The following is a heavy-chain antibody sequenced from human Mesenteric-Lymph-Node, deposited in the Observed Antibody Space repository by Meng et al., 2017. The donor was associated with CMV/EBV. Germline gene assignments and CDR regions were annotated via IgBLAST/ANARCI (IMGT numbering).Heavy chain of an antibody. CDR1: GYIFTGYW. Sequence: KDSGYIFTGYWIYWVRQAPGHGLEWMGRVKPSGGDTTYAQKFQDRVTMTRDTSISTVYMELNRLTSDDTAVYYCARSLRGSGTENDYWGQGTLVTVSS. CDR2: VKPSGGDT. CDR3: ARSLRGSGTENDY. D-gene: IGHD3-10*01. V-gene: IGHV1-2*06. J-gene: IGHJ4*02.